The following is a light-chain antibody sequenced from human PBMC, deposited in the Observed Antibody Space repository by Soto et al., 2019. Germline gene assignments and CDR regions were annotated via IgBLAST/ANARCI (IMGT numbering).Light chain of an antibody. V-gene: IGKV1-5*01. J-gene: IGKJ1*01. CDR2: DAS. Sequence: IQMTPSPSTLSASVGDRVTITCRASQSISSWLAWYQQKPGKAPKLLIYDASSLESGVPSRFSGSGSGTEFTLTISSLQPDDFATYCCQQYNSYSWTSGQGTKVDI. CDR1: QSISSW. CDR3: QQYNSYSWT.